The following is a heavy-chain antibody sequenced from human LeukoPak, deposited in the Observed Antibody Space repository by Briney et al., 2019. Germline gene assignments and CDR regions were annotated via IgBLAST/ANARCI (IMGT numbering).Heavy chain of an antibody. CDR1: GFTFSDYW. J-gene: IGHJ4*02. Sequence: WVSLRRSGAASGFTFSDYWMTWVGQGPGNGLEGGANIKPDGSEKYYVYSAKGRFTISRDNAKNSLYLQMNSMRVEDTAVYYCASYLYWSNDLGYWGQGTLVTVSS. CDR2: IKPDGSEK. D-gene: IGHD2-8*02. V-gene: IGHV3-7*01. CDR3: ASYLYWSNDLGY.